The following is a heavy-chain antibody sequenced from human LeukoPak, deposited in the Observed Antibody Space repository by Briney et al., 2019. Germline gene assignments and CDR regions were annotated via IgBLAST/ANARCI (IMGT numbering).Heavy chain of an antibody. D-gene: IGHD3-22*01. Sequence: GESLRLSCAASGFTFSSYSMNWVRQAPGKGLEWVSYISSASNTIYYADSVKGRFTVSRDNSKNTLYLQMNSLRAEDTAVYYCAKGLILAVFDYSGQGTLVTVSS. CDR1: GFTFSSYS. V-gene: IGHV3-48*01. J-gene: IGHJ4*02. CDR2: ISSASNTI. CDR3: AKGLILAVFDY.